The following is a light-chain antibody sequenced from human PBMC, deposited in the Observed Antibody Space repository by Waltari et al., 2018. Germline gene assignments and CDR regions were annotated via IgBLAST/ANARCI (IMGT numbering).Light chain of an antibody. Sequence: QSALTQPASVSGSPGQSISISCTGTTSDIGGYDYVSWYQQQPGKAPKLLIYDVTHRPSGISKRFSGSKSGDTASLTISGLQAEDEAEYYCSSYSDSSTHDVVFGGGTELTVL. J-gene: IGLJ2*01. CDR2: DVT. CDR1: TSDIGGYDY. V-gene: IGLV2-14*01. CDR3: SSYSDSSTHDVV.